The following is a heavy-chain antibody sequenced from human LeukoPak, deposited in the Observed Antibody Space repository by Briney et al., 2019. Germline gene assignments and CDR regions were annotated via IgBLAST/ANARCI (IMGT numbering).Heavy chain of an antibody. CDR3: ARLNSVAGTIDY. Sequence: SETLSLTCTVSGDSISSHYWSWIRQPPGKGLEWIGYIYYSGSTNYNPSLKSRVTISLDTSKNQFSLKLSSVTAADTAVYYCARLNSVAGTIDYWGQGTLVTVSS. V-gene: IGHV4-59*08. CDR2: IYYSGST. D-gene: IGHD6-19*01. J-gene: IGHJ4*02. CDR1: GDSISSHY.